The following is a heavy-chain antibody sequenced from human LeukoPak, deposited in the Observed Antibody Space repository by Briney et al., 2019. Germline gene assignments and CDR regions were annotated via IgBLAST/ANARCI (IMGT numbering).Heavy chain of an antibody. Sequence: SETLSLTCTVSGGSISSYYWSWIRQPAGKGLEWIGRIYTSGSTNYNPSLKSRVTMSVDTSKNQFSLKLSSVTAADTAVYYCARDIMVRGVISSYYYYYMDVWGKGTTVTISS. D-gene: IGHD3-10*01. CDR1: GGSISSYY. V-gene: IGHV4-4*07. CDR3: ARDIMVRGVISSYYYYYMDV. J-gene: IGHJ6*03. CDR2: IYTSGST.